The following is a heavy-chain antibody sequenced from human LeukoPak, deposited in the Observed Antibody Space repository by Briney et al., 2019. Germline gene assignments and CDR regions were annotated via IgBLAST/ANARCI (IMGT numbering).Heavy chain of an antibody. D-gene: IGHD1-26*01. CDR2: IWYDGSNK. CDR1: GFTFSSYG. Sequence: PGRSLRLSCAASGFTFSSYGMHWVRQAPGKGLEWVAVIWYDGSNKYYADSVKGRITISRDNSKNTLYLQMNSLRAEDTAVYYCAKGGTYSGSYLDDYWGQGTLVTVSS. J-gene: IGHJ4*02. V-gene: IGHV3-33*06. CDR3: AKGGTYSGSYLDDY.